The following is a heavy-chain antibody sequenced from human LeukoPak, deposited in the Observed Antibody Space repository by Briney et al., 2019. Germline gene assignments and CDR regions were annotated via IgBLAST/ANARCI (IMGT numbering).Heavy chain of an antibody. CDR2: IWFDGSNK. CDR3: ARDRDWGCSYCSY. D-gene: IGHD7-27*01. V-gene: IGHV3-33*01. CDR1: GFTFSSYG. Sequence: PGGSLRLSCAASGFTFSSYGMHWVRQAPGKGLEWVAVIWFDGSNKYYADSVKGRFTTSRDNSKNTLYLPMNSLRAEDTAVYYCARDRDWGCSYCSYWGQGTLVTVSS. J-gene: IGHJ4*02.